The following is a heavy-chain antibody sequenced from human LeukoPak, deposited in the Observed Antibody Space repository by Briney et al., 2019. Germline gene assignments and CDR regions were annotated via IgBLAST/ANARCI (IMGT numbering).Heavy chain of an antibody. CDR1: GYSFTSYW. Sequence: GESLKISCKGSGYSFTSYWISWVRQMPGKGLERMGRIDPSDSYTNYSPSFQGHVTISADKSISTAYLQWSSLKASDTAMYYCARTIYSSSSYYYYVMDVWGQGTTVTVSS. CDR2: IDPSDSYT. D-gene: IGHD6-6*01. CDR3: ARTIYSSSSYYYYVMDV. V-gene: IGHV5-10-1*01. J-gene: IGHJ6*02.